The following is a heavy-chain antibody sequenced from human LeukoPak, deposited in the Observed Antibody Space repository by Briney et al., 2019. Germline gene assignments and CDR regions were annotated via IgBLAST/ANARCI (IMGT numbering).Heavy chain of an antibody. Sequence: TSETLSLTCSVSGYSISSGYYWGWIRQPPGKGLEWIGNSLHSGNTFYNPSLKGRVTISLDTSKNQLSMKLSSVTAADTAVYYCAMITVTTGVDSWGQGTLVTVSS. J-gene: IGHJ4*02. V-gene: IGHV4-38-2*02. CDR1: GYSISSGYY. D-gene: IGHD4-17*01. CDR2: SLHSGNT. CDR3: AMITVTTGVDS.